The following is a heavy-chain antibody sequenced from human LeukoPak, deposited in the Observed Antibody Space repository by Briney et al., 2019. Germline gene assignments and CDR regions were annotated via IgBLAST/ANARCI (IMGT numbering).Heavy chain of an antibody. V-gene: IGHV4-59*01. CDR3: ARSLRRRKFDP. J-gene: IGHJ5*02. D-gene: IGHD3-16*01. CDR1: GGSISDYY. Sequence: PSETLSLTCTVSGGSISDYYWSWIRQTPGEGLEWIGYVYYSGTSTYNPSLKGRVTTSVDSSKNQFSLSLRSVTAADTAVHYCARSLRRRKFDPWGQGTLVTVSS. CDR2: VYYSGTS.